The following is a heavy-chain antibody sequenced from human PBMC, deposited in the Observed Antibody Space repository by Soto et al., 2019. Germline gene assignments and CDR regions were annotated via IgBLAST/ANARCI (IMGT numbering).Heavy chain of an antibody. Sequence: ASVKVSCKVSGYTLTEFSMHWVRQAPGKGLEWMGRFDPDDGETLYAQNLQGRITMTEDTSTDTAYLQWSSLKAADTAMYYCARHGRVGATQSSFDFWGQGTLVTVSS. CDR2: FDPDDGET. CDR3: ARHGRVGATQSSFDF. J-gene: IGHJ4*02. CDR1: GYTLTEFS. D-gene: IGHD1-26*01. V-gene: IGHV1-24*01.